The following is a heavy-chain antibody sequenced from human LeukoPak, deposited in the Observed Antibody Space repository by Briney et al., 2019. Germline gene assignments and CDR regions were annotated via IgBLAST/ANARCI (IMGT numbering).Heavy chain of an antibody. Sequence: GGSLRLSCAASGFTFSGYSMTWVRQAPGKGLEWVSSISTSNSYRYYADSVKGRFTISRDNAKNSLYLRMNSLRAEDTAVYYCAREEGQLVVWGQGTLVTVSS. D-gene: IGHD5-18*01. J-gene: IGHJ4*02. CDR1: GFTFSGYS. V-gene: IGHV3-21*01. CDR3: AREEGQLVV. CDR2: ISTSNSYR.